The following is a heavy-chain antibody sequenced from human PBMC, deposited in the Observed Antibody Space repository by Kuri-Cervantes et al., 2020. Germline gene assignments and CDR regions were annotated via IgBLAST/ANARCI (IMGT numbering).Heavy chain of an antibody. CDR1: GFTFSSYA. Sequence: GGSLRLSCVAPGFTFSSYAMSWVRHAPGKGLEWVSTISGSGDITYYADSVKGRFIIFRDNSKNTLYLQMNSLRAEDTAVYYCAKPPSLWGQGTLVTVSS. J-gene: IGHJ4*02. CDR2: ISGSGDIT. V-gene: IGHV3-23*01. CDR3: AKPPSL.